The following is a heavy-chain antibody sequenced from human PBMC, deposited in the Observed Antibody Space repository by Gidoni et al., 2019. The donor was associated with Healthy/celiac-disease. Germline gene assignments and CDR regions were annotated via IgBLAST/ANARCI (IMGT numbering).Heavy chain of an antibody. V-gene: IGHV3-23*01. CDR3: AKDWGGCYLCGMDV. Sequence: EVQLLASGEGWVQLGGSLRLSCAAPGFTFSCYAMSWVRQAPGKGLEWVSAIRGSGGSTYYADSVKGRFTISRDNSKNTLYLQMNSLRAEDTAVYYCAKDWGGCYLCGMDVWGQGTTVTVSS. CDR1: GFTFSCYA. D-gene: IGHD2-15*01. CDR2: IRGSGGST. J-gene: IGHJ6*02.